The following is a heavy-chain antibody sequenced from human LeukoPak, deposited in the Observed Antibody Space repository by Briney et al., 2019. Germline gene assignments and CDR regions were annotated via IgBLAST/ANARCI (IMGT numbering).Heavy chain of an antibody. CDR3: ARDQYDTWSRRGNFDS. CDR1: GFTFGKYW. D-gene: IGHD3-3*01. Sequence: GGSLRLSCVASGFTFGKYWMSWLRQAPGKGLEWVANIKLDGSEKNYVDSVKGRFTISRDNTKNSLYLQMNSLRVEDTAVFYRARDQYDTWSRRGNFDSWGQGTLVIVSS. J-gene: IGHJ4*02. V-gene: IGHV3-7*03. CDR2: IKLDGSEK.